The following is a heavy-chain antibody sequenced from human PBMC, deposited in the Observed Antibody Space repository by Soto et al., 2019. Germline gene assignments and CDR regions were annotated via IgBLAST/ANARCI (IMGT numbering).Heavy chain of an antibody. Sequence: PGGSLRLSCAASGFTFSSYAMHWVRQAPGKGLEWVAVIRGDGGSKYYADSVKGRFTISRDNSKNTLYLQMNSLRAEDTAVYYCAKDLYYVFIGYSNGGQGTLVTVSS. V-gene: IGHV3-23*01. CDR3: AKDLYYVFIGYSN. D-gene: IGHD3-9*01. J-gene: IGHJ4*02. CDR1: GFTFSSYA. CDR2: IRGDGGSK.